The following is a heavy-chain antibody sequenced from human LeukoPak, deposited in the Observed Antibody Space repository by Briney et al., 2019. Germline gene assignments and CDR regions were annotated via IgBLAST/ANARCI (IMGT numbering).Heavy chain of an antibody. D-gene: IGHD6-13*01. V-gene: IGHV3-9*01. J-gene: IGHJ4*02. CDR2: ISWNSGSI. CDR3: AKDRYSSSWYYFDY. CDR1: GFTFDDYA. Sequence: PGGSLRLSCAASGFTFDDYAMHWVRQAPGKGLEWVSGISWNSGSIGYADSVKGRFTISRDNVKNSLYLQMNSLRPEDTAFYYCAKDRYSSSWYYFDYWGQGNLVTVSS.